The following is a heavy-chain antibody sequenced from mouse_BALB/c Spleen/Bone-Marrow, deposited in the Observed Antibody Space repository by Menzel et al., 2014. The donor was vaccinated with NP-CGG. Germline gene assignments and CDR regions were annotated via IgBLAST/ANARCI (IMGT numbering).Heavy chain of an antibody. J-gene: IGHJ2*01. Sequence: QVQLKDSGAELVRPGTSVKVSCKASGYAFTDYLMEWLKQRPGQGLEWIGVIDPGSGGTNYNEKFKDKATLTADKSSSTAYMQLSSLTSDDSAVYFCARYDGYFDYWGQGTILTVSS. CDR2: IDPGSGGT. CDR3: ARYDGYFDY. D-gene: IGHD2-3*01. V-gene: IGHV1-54*01. CDR1: GYAFTDYL.